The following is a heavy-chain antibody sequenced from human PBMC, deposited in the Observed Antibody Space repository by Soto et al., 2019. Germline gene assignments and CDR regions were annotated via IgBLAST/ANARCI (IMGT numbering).Heavy chain of an antibody. Sequence: LSLTCTVSGGSITTNSCYWGWIRQSPGKGLEWIGYIFYSGNTYYNPSLKSRVTISVDTSTNQFSLKVTSVTAADTAVYYCARRFGTGFDYCGQGTLVTVSS. CDR1: GGSITTNSCY. J-gene: IGHJ4*02. CDR2: IFYSGNT. V-gene: IGHV4-39*01. D-gene: IGHD3-16*01. CDR3: ARRFGTGFDY.